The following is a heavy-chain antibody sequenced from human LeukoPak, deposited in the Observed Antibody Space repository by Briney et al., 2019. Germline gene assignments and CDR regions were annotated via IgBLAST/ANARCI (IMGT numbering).Heavy chain of an antibody. CDR1: GGSISSRSCY. J-gene: IGHJ5*02. D-gene: IGHD4-23*01. CDR3: ARARWARNNWFDP. CDR2: IYYSGTT. Sequence: SETLSLTCSVSGGSISSRSCYWGWIRQPPGKGLEWIGGIYYSGTTNYNPSLKSRVTISVDTSKNQFSLKLRSVTAADTAVYYCARARWARNNWFDPWGQGTLVTVSS. V-gene: IGHV4-39*07.